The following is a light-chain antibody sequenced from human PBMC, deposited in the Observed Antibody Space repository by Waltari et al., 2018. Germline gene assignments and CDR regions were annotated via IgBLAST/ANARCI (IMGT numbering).Light chain of an antibody. V-gene: IGKV3-11*01. CDR2: DEA. CDR3: QQRANWLT. CDR1: QSVSSY. J-gene: IGKJ4*01. Sequence: EIVLTQSPATLSLSPGERATLSCRASQSVSSYLVWYQQKPGQAPRLLIYDEANRATGIPARFSGSGSGTDLTLTISGLEPEDSAVYYCQQRANWLTFGGGTKVEIK.